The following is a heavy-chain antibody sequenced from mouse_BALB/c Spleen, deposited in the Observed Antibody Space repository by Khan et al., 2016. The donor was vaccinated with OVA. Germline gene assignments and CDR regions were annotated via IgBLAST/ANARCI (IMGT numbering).Heavy chain of an antibody. J-gene: IGHJ3*01. V-gene: IGHV5-6*01. D-gene: IGHD1-1*01. CDR3: TRLAYYYDSGGFAY. Sequence: EVQLVESGGDLVKPGGSLKLSCAASGFTFSTYGMSWVRQTPDKRLEWVATVSTGGGYTYYPDSVKGRFTISRDNAKNTLYLQRSGLKSEDTAMFSCTRLAYYYDSGGFAYWGQGTLVTVSA. CDR2: VSTGGGYT. CDR1: GFTFSTYG.